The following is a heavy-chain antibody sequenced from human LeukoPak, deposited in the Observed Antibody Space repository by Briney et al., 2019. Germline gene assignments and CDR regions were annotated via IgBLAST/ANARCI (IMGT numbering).Heavy chain of an antibody. CDR1: GGTFSSFA. D-gene: IGHD3-22*01. Sequence: SVKVSCKASGGTFSSFAISWLRQAPGQGLEWMGGIIPIFGTANYTQKFQGRVTITADESTSTAYMELSSLRSEDTAMYYCARAPVYDSSGYYYYWGQGTQVTVSS. CDR3: ARAPVYDSSGYYYY. J-gene: IGHJ4*02. V-gene: IGHV1-69*13. CDR2: IIPIFGTA.